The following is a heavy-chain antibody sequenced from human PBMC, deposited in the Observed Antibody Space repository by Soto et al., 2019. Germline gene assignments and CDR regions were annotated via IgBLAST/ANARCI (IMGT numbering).Heavy chain of an antibody. J-gene: IGHJ4*02. D-gene: IGHD2-15*01. CDR3: ATHRYCSGGTCYSGLDY. CDR1: GFIFSSYW. Sequence: PGGSLRLSCAASGFIFSSYWMSWVRQAPGKGLEWVANIKQDGSEKYYVDSVKGRFTISRDNAKNSLYLQMNSLRAEDTAVFYCATHRYCSGGTCYSGLDYWGQGTLVTVS. V-gene: IGHV3-7*01. CDR2: IKQDGSEK.